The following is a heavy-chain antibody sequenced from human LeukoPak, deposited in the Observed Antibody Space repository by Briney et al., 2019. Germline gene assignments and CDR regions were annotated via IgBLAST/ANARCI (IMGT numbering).Heavy chain of an antibody. V-gene: IGHV3-74*01. CDR2: INGDGSST. CDR3: ARAGEGLQSYGFDM. CDR1: GFTLSSPW. Sequence: PGGSLRLSFAAPGFTLSSPWMHWGRQRAGEGLVLGSRINGDGSSTAYADSVKGRFTISRDNAKNTVYLQMNNLRAEDTAVYYCARAGEGLQSYGFDMWGQGTKVSVST. D-gene: IGHD1-26*01. J-gene: IGHJ3*02.